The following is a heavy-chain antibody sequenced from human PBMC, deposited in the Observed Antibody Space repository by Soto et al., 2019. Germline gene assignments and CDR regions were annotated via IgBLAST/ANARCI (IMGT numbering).Heavy chain of an antibody. CDR2: IYTSGST. D-gene: IGHD2-2*01. CDR1: GGSISSYY. V-gene: IGHV4-4*07. CDR3: ARDVYGSSTSGYYYYGMDG. J-gene: IGHJ6*02. Sequence: SETLSLTCTVSGGSISSYYWSWIRQPAGKGLELIGRIYTSGSTDHNPSLKSRVTMSVDTSKNQFSLKLSSVTAADTAVYYCARDVYGSSTSGYYYYGMDGWGQGTPVTVSS.